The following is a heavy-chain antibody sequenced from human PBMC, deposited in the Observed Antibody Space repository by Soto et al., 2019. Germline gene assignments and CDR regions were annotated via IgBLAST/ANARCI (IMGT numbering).Heavy chain of an antibody. D-gene: IGHD6-13*01. Sequence: GASVKVSCKASGGTFSSYAISWVRQAPGQGLEWMGGIIPIFGTANYAQKFQGRVTITADESTSTAYMELSSLRSEDTAVYYCARRRAAAGTSYYYYGMDVWGQGTTVTVSS. J-gene: IGHJ6*02. CDR1: GGTFSSYA. CDR3: ARRRAAAGTSYYYYGMDV. V-gene: IGHV1-69*13. CDR2: IIPIFGTA.